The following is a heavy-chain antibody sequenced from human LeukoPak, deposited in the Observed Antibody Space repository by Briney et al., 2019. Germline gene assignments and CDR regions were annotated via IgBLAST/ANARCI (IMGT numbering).Heavy chain of an antibody. Sequence: AETLSLTCIVSGVSMSSTEHFWGWIRQPPGKGLEWFVSFYYTETIFYSPSLETRGTTSIDTSKNQFTLKISSVTAADTAVYYCARQGVVPNKAGWYFDLWGRGALVTVSS. V-gene: IGHV4-39*01. J-gene: IGHJ2*01. CDR2: FYYTETI. CDR1: GVSMSSTEHF. D-gene: IGHD3-10*01. CDR3: ARQGVVPNKAGWYFDL.